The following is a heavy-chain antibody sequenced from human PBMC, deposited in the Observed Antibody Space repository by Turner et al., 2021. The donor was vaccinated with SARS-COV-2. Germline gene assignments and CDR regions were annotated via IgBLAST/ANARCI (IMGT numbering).Heavy chain of an antibody. CDR1: GFTFDDSV. CDR2: ISWNSGSI. V-gene: IGHV3-9*01. Sequence: EVQLVESGGGLVQPGRSLRLSCVASGFTFDDSVMHWVRQAPGKGLEWVSGISWNSGSIGYADSGRGRFTISRDNAKNSLYLQMNSLRAEDTALYYCAKDMVRGIIYYYYGMDVWGQGTTVTVSS. D-gene: IGHD3-10*01. J-gene: IGHJ6*02. CDR3: AKDMVRGIIYYYYGMDV.